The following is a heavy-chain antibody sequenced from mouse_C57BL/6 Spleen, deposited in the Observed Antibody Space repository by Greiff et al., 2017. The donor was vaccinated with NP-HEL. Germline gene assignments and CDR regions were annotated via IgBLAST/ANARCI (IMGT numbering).Heavy chain of an antibody. Sequence: VMLVESGPGLVAPSQRLSITCTVSGFSLTSYAISWVRQPPGKGLEWLGVIWTGGGTNYNSALKSRLSISKDNSKSQVFLKMNSLQTDDTARYYCAREGDYEVYFAMDYWGQGTSVTVSS. CDR2: IWTGGGT. CDR3: AREGDYEVYFAMDY. D-gene: IGHD2-4*01. CDR1: GFSLTSYA. J-gene: IGHJ4*01. V-gene: IGHV2-9-1*01.